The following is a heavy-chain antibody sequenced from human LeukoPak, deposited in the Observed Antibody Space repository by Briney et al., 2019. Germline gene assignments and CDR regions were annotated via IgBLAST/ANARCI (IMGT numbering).Heavy chain of an antibody. CDR2: INQSGIT. D-gene: IGHD5-24*01. V-gene: IGHV4-34*01. Sequence: SETLSLTCAVFGGTFSGYYWSWIRQPPGKGLEWIGEINQSGITNYNPSLKSRITISVDMSKNQFSLKLSAVTAADTAVYYCARGIKRWQQSYYFYYYMDVWGKGTTVTVSS. CDR3: ARGIKRWQQSYYFYYYMDV. J-gene: IGHJ6*03. CDR1: GGTFSGYY.